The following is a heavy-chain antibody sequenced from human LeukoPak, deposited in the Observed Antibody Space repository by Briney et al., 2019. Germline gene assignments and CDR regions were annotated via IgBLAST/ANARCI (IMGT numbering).Heavy chain of an antibody. J-gene: IGHJ5*02. CDR1: GFTFSSYA. V-gene: IGHV3-23*01. D-gene: IGHD3-9*01. Sequence: GGSLRLSCAASGFTFSSYAMTWVRQAPGKGLEWVSAISGSGGSTYYADSVKGRFTISRDNSKNTLYLQMNSLRAEDTAVYYCAKDSYYDILPGRDWFDPWGQGTLVTVSS. CDR2: ISGSGGST. CDR3: AKDSYYDILPGRDWFDP.